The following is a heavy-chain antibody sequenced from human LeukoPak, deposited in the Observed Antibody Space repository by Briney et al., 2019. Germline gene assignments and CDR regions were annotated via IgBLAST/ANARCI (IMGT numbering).Heavy chain of an antibody. V-gene: IGHV3-30*18. D-gene: IGHD3-10*01. J-gene: IGHJ6*02. Sequence: GGSLRLSCAASGFASSSYGMHWVRQAPGKGLEWVAVISYDGSNKYYADSVKGRFTISRDNSKNTLYLQMSSLRAEDTAVYYCAKGMVRGVLWYYGMDVWGQRTTVTVSS. CDR3: AKGMVRGVLWYYGMDV. CDR2: ISYDGSNK. CDR1: GFASSSYG.